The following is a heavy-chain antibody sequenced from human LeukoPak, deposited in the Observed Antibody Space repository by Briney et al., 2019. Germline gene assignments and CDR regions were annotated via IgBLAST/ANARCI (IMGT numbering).Heavy chain of an antibody. CDR3: ARDRIEYSSNWFDP. D-gene: IGHD5-18*01. CDR1: GFIFSNNW. Sequence: PGGSLRLSCAASGFIFSNNWMSWVRQAPGKGLEWVSSISSSSSYIYYADSVKGRFTISRDNAKNSLYLQMNSLRAEDTAVYYCARDRIEYSSNWFDPWGQGTLVTVSS. CDR2: ISSSSSYI. V-gene: IGHV3-21*01. J-gene: IGHJ5*02.